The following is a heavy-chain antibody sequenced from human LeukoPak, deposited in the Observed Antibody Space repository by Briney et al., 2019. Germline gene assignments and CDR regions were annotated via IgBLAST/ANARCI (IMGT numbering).Heavy chain of an antibody. J-gene: IGHJ1*01. Sequence: GRSLRLSCAASGFTFSSYGMHWVRQAPGKGLERVAVISYDGSNKYYADSVKGRFTISRDNSKNTLYLQMNSLRAEDTAVYYCAKAFPDSAYYYDSSGYYYPEYFQHWGQGTLVTVSS. V-gene: IGHV3-30*18. D-gene: IGHD3-22*01. CDR1: GFTFSSYG. CDR3: AKAFPDSAYYYDSSGYYYPEYFQH. CDR2: ISYDGSNK.